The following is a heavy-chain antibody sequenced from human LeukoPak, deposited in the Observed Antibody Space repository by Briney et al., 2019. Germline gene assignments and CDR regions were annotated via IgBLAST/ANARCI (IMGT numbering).Heavy chain of an antibody. CDR3: ARDLVAFDY. CDR1: GGSISSGGYY. CDR2: TYHSGST. J-gene: IGHJ4*02. D-gene: IGHD2-15*01. Sequence: SQTLSLTCTVSGGSISSGGYYWSWIRQPPGKGLEWIGYTYHSGSTYYNPSLKSRVTISVDRSKNQFSLKLSSVTAADTAVYYCARDLVAFDYWGQGALVIVSS. V-gene: IGHV4-30-2*01.